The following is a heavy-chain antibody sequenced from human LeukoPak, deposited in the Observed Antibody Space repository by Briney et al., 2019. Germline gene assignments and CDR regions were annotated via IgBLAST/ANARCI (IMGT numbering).Heavy chain of an antibody. V-gene: IGHV4-59*01. CDR2: IYYTGST. J-gene: IGHJ4*02. Sequence: PSETLSLTCTVSGGSITGYYWSWIRQPPGKGLEWIAYIYYTGSTNYNPSLKSRVTISVDTSKNQFSLKLGSVTAAETAVYYCARDTLDYFDYWGQGTLVTVSS. CDR3: ARDTLDYFDY. CDR1: GGSITGYY.